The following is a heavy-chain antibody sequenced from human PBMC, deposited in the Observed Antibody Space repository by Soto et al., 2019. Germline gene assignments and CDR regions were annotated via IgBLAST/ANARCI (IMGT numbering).Heavy chain of an antibody. CDR1: GFTFSSYA. CDR2: ISGSGGST. Sequence: EVQLLESGGGLVQPGGSLRLSCAASGFTFSSYAMSWVRQAPGKGVEWVSAISGSGGSTYYADSVKGRFTISRDNSKNTLYLQMNSLRAEDTAVYYCAKGRGYCSSTSCYVGSDYWGQGTLVTVSS. J-gene: IGHJ4*02. CDR3: AKGRGYCSSTSCYVGSDY. D-gene: IGHD2-2*01. V-gene: IGHV3-23*01.